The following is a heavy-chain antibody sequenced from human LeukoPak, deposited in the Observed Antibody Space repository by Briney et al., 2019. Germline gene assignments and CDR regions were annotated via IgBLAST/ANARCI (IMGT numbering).Heavy chain of an antibody. Sequence: SETLSLTCTVSNDSINESYWTWIRQPPGKRLEWIGYISNSGTTKYNPSLKGRVTISVDTSNNQISLRLRSVTAADTAVYFCARGGRNFDYWGQGTLVTVSS. J-gene: IGHJ4*02. CDR3: ARGGRNFDY. D-gene: IGHD1-26*01. V-gene: IGHV4-59*01. CDR1: NDSINESY. CDR2: ISNSGTT.